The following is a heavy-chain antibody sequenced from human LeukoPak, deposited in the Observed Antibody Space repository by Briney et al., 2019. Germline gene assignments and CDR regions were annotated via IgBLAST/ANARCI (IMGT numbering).Heavy chain of an antibody. CDR2: ISGSGGST. CDR1: GFTFSSYA. J-gene: IGHJ4*02. Sequence: GGSLRLSCAASGFTFSSYAMSWVRQAPGKGLEWVSAISGSGGSTYYADSVKGRFTISRDNSKNTLYLQMNSLRAEDTAVYYCARVPKTYYYDSSGYSLRGYFDYWGQGTLVTVSS. D-gene: IGHD3-22*01. CDR3: ARVPKTYYYDSSGYSLRGYFDY. V-gene: IGHV3-23*01.